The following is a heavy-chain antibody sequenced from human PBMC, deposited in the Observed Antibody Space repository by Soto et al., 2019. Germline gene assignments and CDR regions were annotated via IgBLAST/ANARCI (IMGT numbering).Heavy chain of an antibody. Sequence: PSETLSLTCTVSGGSINGSAYYWGWIRQPPVKGLEWIGSISYSETTHYNPSLKSRVTISVDTSKNQFSLKLTSVTAADTAVYYCARTIYCSAGSCYRFDPWGQGTLVPVSS. J-gene: IGHJ5*02. V-gene: IGHV4-39*01. CDR3: ARTIYCSAGSCYRFDP. CDR1: GGSINGSAYY. D-gene: IGHD2-15*01. CDR2: ISYSETT.